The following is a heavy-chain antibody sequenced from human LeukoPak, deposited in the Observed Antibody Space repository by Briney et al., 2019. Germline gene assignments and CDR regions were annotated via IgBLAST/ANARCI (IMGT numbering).Heavy chain of an antibody. CDR3: AREIPGGATNLDY. V-gene: IGHV3-49*03. CDR2: IRSKVHGGTA. D-gene: IGHD1-26*01. J-gene: IGHJ4*02. Sequence: PGGSLRLSCTPSGFTVGDDTMSWFRQAPGKGLEWVGFIRSKVHGGTAEYAASVKGRFTLSRDDSKSIAYLQMNSLKIEDTAVYYCAREIPGGATNLDYWGQGTLVTVSS. CDR1: GFTVGDDT.